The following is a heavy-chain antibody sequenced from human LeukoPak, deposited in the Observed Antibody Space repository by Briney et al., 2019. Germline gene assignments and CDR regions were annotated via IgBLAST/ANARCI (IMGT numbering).Heavy chain of an antibody. CDR3: ARALMPSGYYDSSGYYTGWFDP. CDR2: IYYSGST. Sequence: SETLSLTCTVSGGSISSGGYYWSWIRQHPGKGLEWIGYIYYSGSTYYNPSLKSRVTISVDTSKNQFFLKLSSVTAADTAVYYCARALMPSGYYDSSGYYTGWFDPWGQGTLVTVSS. D-gene: IGHD3-22*01. V-gene: IGHV4-31*03. CDR1: GGSISSGGYY. J-gene: IGHJ5*02.